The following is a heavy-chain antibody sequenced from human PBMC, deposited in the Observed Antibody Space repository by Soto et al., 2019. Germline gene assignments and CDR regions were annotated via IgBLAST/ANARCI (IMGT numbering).Heavy chain of an antibody. D-gene: IGHD3-10*01. V-gene: IGHV4-34*01. CDR1: GGSFSGYY. CDR2: INHSGST. Sequence: LSLTCAVYGGSFSGYYWSWIRQPPGKGLEWIGEINHSGSTNYNPSLKSRVTISVDTSKNQFSLKLSSVTAADTAVYYCAESARAGGWFDPWGQGTLVTVS. J-gene: IGHJ5*02. CDR3: AESARAGGWFDP.